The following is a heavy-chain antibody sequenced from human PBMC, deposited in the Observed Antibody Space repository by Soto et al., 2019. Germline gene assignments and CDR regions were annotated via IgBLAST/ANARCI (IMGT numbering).Heavy chain of an antibody. CDR1: GYSFTSYW. V-gene: IGHV5-10-1*01. CDR2: IDPSDSYT. J-gene: IGHJ6*02. D-gene: IGHD6-19*01. CDR3: ARRAVAIRRGYSGMDV. Sequence: EVQLVQSGAEVKKPGESLRISCKGSGYSFTSYWISWVRQMPGKGLEWMGRIDPSDSYTNYSPSFQGHVTISADKSISTAYPQWSSVKASDTDMYYCARRAVAIRRGYSGMDVWGQGPTVTVS.